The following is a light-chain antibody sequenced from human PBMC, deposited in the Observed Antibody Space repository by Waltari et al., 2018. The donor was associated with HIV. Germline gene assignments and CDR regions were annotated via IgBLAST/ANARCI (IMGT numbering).Light chain of an antibody. Sequence: KVLTQSPGTLSLSPGDSVTLSCRTSQTINVNVLGWYHSKSGQAPRLLFYASSTRAPGIPDRFSATGSDTGSGTDFTLRINRLEPEEFATYYCLLYGDSPRWTFGPGTKV. J-gene: IGKJ1*01. CDR3: LLYGDSPRWT. CDR1: QTINVNV. V-gene: IGKV3-20*01. CDR2: ASS.